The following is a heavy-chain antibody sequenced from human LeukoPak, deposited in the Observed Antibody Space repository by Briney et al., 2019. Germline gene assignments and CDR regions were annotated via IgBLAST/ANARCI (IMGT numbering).Heavy chain of an antibody. CDR1: GGSISSYY. J-gene: IGHJ4*02. CDR2: IYYSGST. CDR3: ARLQAGTGNLDY. Sequence: KASETLSLTCTVSGGSISSYYWGWIRQPPGKGLEWIGYIYYSGSTNYNPSLKSRVTISVDTSKNQFSLKLSSVTAADTAVYYCARLQAGTGNLDYWGQGTLVTVSS. D-gene: IGHD6-13*01. V-gene: IGHV4-59*08.